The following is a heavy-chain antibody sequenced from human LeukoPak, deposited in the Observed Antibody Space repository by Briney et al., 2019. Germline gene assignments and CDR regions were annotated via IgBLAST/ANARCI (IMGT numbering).Heavy chain of an antibody. CDR1: GFTVSSYY. J-gene: IGHJ4*02. V-gene: IGHV3-43*02. CDR2: ISGDGGSI. D-gene: IGHD6-13*01. Sequence: GGSLRLSCAVSGFTVSSYYMSWVRQAPGKGLEWVSLISGDGGSIYYADSVKGRFTISRDNSKNSLYLQMNSLRTEDTALYYCAKEDYSSSWYALDYWGQGTPVTVSS. CDR3: AKEDYSSSWYALDY.